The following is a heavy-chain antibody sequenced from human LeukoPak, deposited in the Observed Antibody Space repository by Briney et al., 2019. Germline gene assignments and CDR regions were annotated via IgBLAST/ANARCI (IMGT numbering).Heavy chain of an antibody. J-gene: IGHJ4*02. CDR3: ARVLTRRSDYRDY. CDR1: GGSISSGSYY. V-gene: IGHV4-61*01. CDR2: IYYSGSI. Sequence: SETLSLTCTVSGGSISSGSYYWSWIRQPPGKGLEWIGYIYYSGSINYNPSLKSRVTISVDTSKNQFSLKLSSVTAADTAVYYCARVLTRRSDYRDYWGQGTLVTVSS. D-gene: IGHD4-11*01.